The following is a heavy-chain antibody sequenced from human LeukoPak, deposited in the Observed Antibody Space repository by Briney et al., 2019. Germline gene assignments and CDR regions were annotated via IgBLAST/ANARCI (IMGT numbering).Heavy chain of an antibody. CDR1: GITLSDSW. CDR3: AKLQAEEAGDGGVY. Sequence: GGSLRLSCAAAGITLSDSWMHWVRQAPEKGLEWVSGISISGRTYYADSVKGRFTISRDKSTNTLYLQMNSLRAEDTAVYYCAKLQAEEAGDGGVYWGQGTLVTVSS. V-gene: IGHV3-23*01. CDR2: ISISGRT. D-gene: IGHD2-8*02. J-gene: IGHJ4*02.